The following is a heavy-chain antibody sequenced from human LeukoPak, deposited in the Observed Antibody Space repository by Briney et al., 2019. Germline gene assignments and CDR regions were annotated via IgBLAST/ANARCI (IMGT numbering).Heavy chain of an antibody. CDR2: ISGSGGST. D-gene: IGHD2-2*01. Sequence: GGSLRLSCAASGFTFSSYAMSWVRQAPGKGLEWVSDISGSGGSTYYADSVKGRFTISRDNSKNTLYLQMNSLRAEDTAVYYCAKTRIVCTSVSCPGGGFDYWGHGTLVTVSS. CDR1: GFTFSSYA. V-gene: IGHV3-23*01. CDR3: AKTRIVCTSVSCPGGGFDY. J-gene: IGHJ4*01.